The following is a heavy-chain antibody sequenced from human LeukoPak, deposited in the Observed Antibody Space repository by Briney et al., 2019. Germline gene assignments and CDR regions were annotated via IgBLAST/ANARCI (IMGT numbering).Heavy chain of an antibody. CDR3: AFSRPATYDFWSGYLRAFDI. CDR1: GGSISSSSYY. V-gene: IGHV4-39*01. Sequence: PSETLSLTCTVSGGSISSSSYYWGWIRQPPGKGLEWIGSIYYSGSTYYNPSLKSRVTISVDTSKNQFSLKLSSVTAADTAVYYCAFSRPATYDFWSGYLRAFDIWGQGTMVTVSS. J-gene: IGHJ3*02. D-gene: IGHD3-3*01. CDR2: IYYSGST.